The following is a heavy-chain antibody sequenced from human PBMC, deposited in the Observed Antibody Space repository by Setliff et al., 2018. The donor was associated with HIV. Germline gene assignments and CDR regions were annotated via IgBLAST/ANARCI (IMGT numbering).Heavy chain of an antibody. CDR1: GYSIRSGYY. V-gene: IGHV4-38-2*01. Sequence: SETLSLTCAVSGYSIRSGYYWGWIRQPPGKGLEWIGNIYDSGHTFYNPSLKSRVTISVDTSKNQFSLKLTSVTAADTAVYYCARARGLQDSGYDYVLYYFDYWGQGTLVTVSS. J-gene: IGHJ4*02. CDR2: IYDSGHT. CDR3: ARARGLQDSGYDYVLYYFDY. D-gene: IGHD5-12*01.